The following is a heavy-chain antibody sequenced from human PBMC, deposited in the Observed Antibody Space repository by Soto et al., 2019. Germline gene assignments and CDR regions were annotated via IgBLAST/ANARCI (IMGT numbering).Heavy chain of an antibody. CDR1: GYSISSGSC. V-gene: IGHV4-38-2*02. CDR3: ARVQVIVVAGSTLDY. J-gene: IGHJ4*01. D-gene: IGHD6-19*01. CDR2: IYHGGTT. Sequence: SETLSLTCTVSGYSISSGSCWAWIRQPPGKGPEWIASIYHGGTTFYNPSLKSRITISVDTSNNQFSLKLTSVTAADTAVYYCARVQVIVVAGSTLDYWGHGTLLTVSS.